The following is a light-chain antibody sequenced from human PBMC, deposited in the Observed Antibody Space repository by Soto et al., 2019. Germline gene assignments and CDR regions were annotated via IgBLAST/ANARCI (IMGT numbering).Light chain of an antibody. J-gene: IGKJ2*01. Sequence: DIVMTQSPLSLPVTPGEPASISCSSSQSLLHSNGYNYLDWYLQKPGQSPQLLIYLGSNRASGVPDRFSGSGSGTDFTLKISRVEAEDVGVYCCMQALQTPYTFGQGTKVDIK. CDR2: LGS. CDR1: QSLLHSNGYNY. V-gene: IGKV2-28*01. CDR3: MQALQTPYT.